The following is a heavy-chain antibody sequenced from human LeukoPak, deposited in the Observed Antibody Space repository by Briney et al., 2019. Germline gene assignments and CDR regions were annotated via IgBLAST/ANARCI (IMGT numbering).Heavy chain of an antibody. CDR3: ARDWGPSTVTKEYYFDY. CDR1: GGSISSGGYY. V-gene: IGHV4-30-2*01. Sequence: SSQTLSLTCTVSGGSISSGGYYWSWIRQPPGKGLEWIGHIYHSGSTYYNPSLKSRVTISVDRSKNQFSLKLSSVTAADTAVYYCARDWGPSTVTKEYYFDYWGQGTLVTVSS. CDR2: IYHSGST. J-gene: IGHJ4*02. D-gene: IGHD4-11*01.